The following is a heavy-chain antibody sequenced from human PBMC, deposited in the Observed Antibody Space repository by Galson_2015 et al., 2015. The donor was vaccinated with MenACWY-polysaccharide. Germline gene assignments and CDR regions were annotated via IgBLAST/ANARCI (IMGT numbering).Heavy chain of an antibody. CDR3: AKGVVPAATASDWFDP. CDR2: IRYDGSNK. Sequence: SLRLSCAASGFTFSSYGMHWVRQAPGKGLEGVAFIRYDGSNKYYADSVEGRFTISRDNSKNTLYLQMNSLRAEDTAVYYCAKGVVPAATASDWFDPWGQGTLVTVSS. D-gene: IGHD2-2*01. V-gene: IGHV3-30*02. J-gene: IGHJ5*02. CDR1: GFTFSSYG.